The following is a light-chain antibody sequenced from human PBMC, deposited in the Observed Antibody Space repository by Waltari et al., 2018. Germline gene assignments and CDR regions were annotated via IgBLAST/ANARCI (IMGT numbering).Light chain of an antibody. V-gene: IGLV2-8*01. CDR2: DVN. Sequence: QSALTQPPSASGSPGQSVTISCTGTSGDIGAYNSVNWYRQHPGKVPKLRIYDVNRRPSGVPDRSSGSKSGNTASLTVSGLQPEDEAVYYCNSFAGSDTVVFGGGTTLTVL. CDR3: NSFAGSDTVV. J-gene: IGLJ2*01. CDR1: SGDIGAYNS.